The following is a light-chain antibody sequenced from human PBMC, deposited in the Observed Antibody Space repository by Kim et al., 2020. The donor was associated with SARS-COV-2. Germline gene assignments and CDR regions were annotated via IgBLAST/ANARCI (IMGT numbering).Light chain of an antibody. CDR3: SSYAGSNNLV. CDR2: EVS. V-gene: IGLV2-8*01. Sequence: QPVTISCTGTSSDVGGYNYVSWYQQHPGKAPKLMIYEVSKRPSGVPDRFSGSKSGNTASLTVSGLQAEDEADYYCSSYAGSNNLVFGGGTQLTVL. CDR1: SSDVGGYNY. J-gene: IGLJ2*01.